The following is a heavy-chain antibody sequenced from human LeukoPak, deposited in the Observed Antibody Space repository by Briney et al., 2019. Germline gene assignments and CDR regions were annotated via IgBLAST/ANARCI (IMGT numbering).Heavy chain of an antibody. J-gene: IGHJ4*02. Sequence: GGSLRLSCAASGFTFSSYEMNWVRQAPGKGLEWVSSISSSSSYIHYADSVKGRFTISRDNAKNSLYLQMNSLRAEDTAFYYCAINGGGDSGYGNFDYWGQGTLVTVSS. D-gene: IGHD5-12*01. CDR2: ISSSSSYI. V-gene: IGHV3-21*04. CDR1: GFTFSSYE. CDR3: AINGGGDSGYGNFDY.